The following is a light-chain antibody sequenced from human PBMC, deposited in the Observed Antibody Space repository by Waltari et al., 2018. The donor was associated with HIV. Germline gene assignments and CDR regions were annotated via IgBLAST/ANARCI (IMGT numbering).Light chain of an antibody. CDR1: QDIRHY. CDR2: DAS. V-gene: IGKV1-33*01. CDR3: QQYADLPLT. J-gene: IGKJ4*01. Sequence: DIQLTQSPSFLSASVGDKVTITCQASQDIRHYLNWYQKKAGKAPKLLIYDASKLQTGIPSRFSGSDSGTDLTLTITSLQSEDIGTYYCQQYADLPLTFGGGTQVEIE.